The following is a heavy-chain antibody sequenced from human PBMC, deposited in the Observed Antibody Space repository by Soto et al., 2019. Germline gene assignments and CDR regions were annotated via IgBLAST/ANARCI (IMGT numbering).Heavy chain of an antibody. V-gene: IGHV1-69*15. CDR3: ERIPRYSFPTSDDLDS. CDR2: ITPIYPTT. J-gene: IGHJ4*02. CDR1: GGTFYTYT. Sequence: QVQLVQSGAEVRKPGSSVQVSCKASGGTFYTYTFSWVRQAPGQGLEWMGSITPIYPTTNYAEKFQGRLTVTADGSTNTAYMELNSLTSEDTAVYYCERIPRYSFPTSDDLDSWGQGTLVTVSS. D-gene: IGHD5-18*01.